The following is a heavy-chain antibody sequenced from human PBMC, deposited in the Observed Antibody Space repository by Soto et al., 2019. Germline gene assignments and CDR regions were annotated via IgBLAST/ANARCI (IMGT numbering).Heavy chain of an antibody. CDR2: IIPIFGTA. D-gene: IGHD6-13*01. CDR1: GGTFSSYA. J-gene: IGHJ6*02. CDR3: ARRGIAAAAYYGMDV. V-gene: IGHV1-69*13. Sequence: ASVKVSCKASGGTFSSYAISWVRQAPGQGLEWVGGIIPIFGTANYAQKFQGRVTITADESTSTAYMELSSLRSEDTAVYYCARRGIAAAAYYGMDVWGQGTTVTVSS.